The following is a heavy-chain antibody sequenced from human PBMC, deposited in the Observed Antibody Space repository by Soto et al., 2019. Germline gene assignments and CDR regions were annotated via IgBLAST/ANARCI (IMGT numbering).Heavy chain of an antibody. Sequence: ASVKVSCKASGYTFTSYGISWVRQAPGQGLEWMGWISAYNGNTNYAQKLQGRVTMTTDTSTSTAYMELSSLRSEDTAVYYCARGERGYSGYEPDYYYYYGMDVWGQGTTVTVSS. J-gene: IGHJ6*02. CDR3: ARGERGYSGYEPDYYYYYGMDV. D-gene: IGHD5-12*01. CDR2: ISAYNGNT. CDR1: GYTFTSYG. V-gene: IGHV1-18*01.